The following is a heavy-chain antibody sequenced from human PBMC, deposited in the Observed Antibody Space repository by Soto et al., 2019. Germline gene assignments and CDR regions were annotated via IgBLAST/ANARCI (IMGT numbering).Heavy chain of an antibody. CDR3: AKGPYYYDSSGYFPGAFDI. CDR2: ISYDGSNK. CDR1: GFTFSSYG. D-gene: IGHD3-22*01. Sequence: GGSLRLSCGASGFTFSSYGMHWVRQAPGKGLEWVAVISYDGSNKYYADSVKGRFTISRDNSKNTLYLQMNSLRAEDTAVYYCAKGPYYYDSSGYFPGAFDIWGQGTMVTVSS. V-gene: IGHV3-30*18. J-gene: IGHJ3*02.